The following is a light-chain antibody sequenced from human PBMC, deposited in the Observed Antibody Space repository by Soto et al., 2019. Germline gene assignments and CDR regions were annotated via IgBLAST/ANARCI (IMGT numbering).Light chain of an antibody. CDR3: SSFAGSNNVV. J-gene: IGLJ2*01. V-gene: IGLV2-8*01. CDR2: EVT. Sequence: QSALTQPPSASGSPGQSVTISCTGTSSDVGGFNYVSWYQPHPGKAPKLMIYEVTKRPSGVPDRCSGSKSGNTASLTVSGLQAEDEADYYCSSFAGSNNVVFGGGTKLTVL. CDR1: SSDVGGFNY.